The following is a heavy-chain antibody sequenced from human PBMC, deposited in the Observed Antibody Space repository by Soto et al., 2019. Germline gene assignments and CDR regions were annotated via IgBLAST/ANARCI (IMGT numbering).Heavy chain of an antibody. J-gene: IGHJ6*02. CDR2: ISAYNGNT. Sequence: ASVKVSCKASGYTFTSYGISWVRQAPGQGLEWMGWISAYNGNTNYAQKLQGRVTMTTDTSTSTAYMGLRSLRSDDTAVYYCARDLVAAAANGYYGMDVWGQGTTVTVSS. V-gene: IGHV1-18*04. D-gene: IGHD6-13*01. CDR1: GYTFTSYG. CDR3: ARDLVAAAANGYYGMDV.